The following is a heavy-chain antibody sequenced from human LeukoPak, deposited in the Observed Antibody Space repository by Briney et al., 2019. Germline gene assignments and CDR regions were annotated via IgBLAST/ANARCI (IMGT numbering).Heavy chain of an antibody. J-gene: IGHJ4*02. Sequence: GGSLRLSCVASGFTFSTYTMHWVRQAPGKGLEWVALTSYDGTNKYYADSVTGRFTISRDNSKNTLCLQMNSLRPEDTAVYFCATSGYTNSLWGQGTLVTVSS. D-gene: IGHD5-12*01. CDR1: GFTFSTYT. CDR2: TSYDGTNK. CDR3: ATSGYTNSL. V-gene: IGHV3-30-3*01.